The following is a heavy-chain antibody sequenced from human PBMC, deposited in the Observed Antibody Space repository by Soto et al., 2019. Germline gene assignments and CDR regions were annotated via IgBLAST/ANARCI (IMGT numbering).Heavy chain of an antibody. V-gene: IGHV3-21*01. D-gene: IGHD4-4*01. Sequence: GGSLRLSCAASGFTFSSYSMNWVRQAPGKGLEWVSSISSSSSYIYYADSVKGRFTISRDNAKNSLYLQMNSLRAEDTAVYYCAREEHSNYEDGNYFDYWGQGTLVTVSS. J-gene: IGHJ4*02. CDR2: ISSSSSYI. CDR1: GFTFSSYS. CDR3: AREEHSNYEDGNYFDY.